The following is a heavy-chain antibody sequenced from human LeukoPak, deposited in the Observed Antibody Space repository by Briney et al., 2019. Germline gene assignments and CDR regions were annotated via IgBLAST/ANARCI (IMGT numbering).Heavy chain of an antibody. CDR2: ISGSGGST. CDR1: GFTFSSYA. J-gene: IGHJ3*02. D-gene: IGHD3-22*01. CDR3: ARGGHDSSGYYYHDAFDI. Sequence: GGSLRLSCAASGFTFSSYAMSWVRQAPGKGLEWVSAISGSGGSTYYADSVKGRFTISRDNSKNTLYLQMNSLRAEDTAVYYCARGGHDSSGYYYHDAFDIWGQGTMVTVSS. V-gene: IGHV3-23*01.